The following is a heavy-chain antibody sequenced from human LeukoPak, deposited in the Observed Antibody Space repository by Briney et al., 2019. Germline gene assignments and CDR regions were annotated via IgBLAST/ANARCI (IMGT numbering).Heavy chain of an antibody. CDR3: ARVGEGYSYGIDY. CDR2: INPNSGGT. Sequence: GASVKVSCKASGYTFTGYYMHWVRQAPGQGLEWMGWINPNSGGTNYAQKFQGWDTMTRDTSISTAYMELSRLRSDDTAVCYCARVGEGYSYGIDYWGQGTLVTVSS. V-gene: IGHV1-2*04. CDR1: GYTFTGYY. D-gene: IGHD5-18*01. J-gene: IGHJ4*02.